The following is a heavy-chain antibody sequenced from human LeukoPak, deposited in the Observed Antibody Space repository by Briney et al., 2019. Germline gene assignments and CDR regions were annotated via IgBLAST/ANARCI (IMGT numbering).Heavy chain of an antibody. J-gene: IGHJ4*02. D-gene: IGHD6-13*01. CDR1: GDSVSSNSAA. Sequence: SQTLSLTCAISGDSVSSNSAAWNWIRQSPSRGLEWLGRTYYRSKWYNDYAVSVKSRITINPDTSKNQFSLQLNSVTPEDTAVYYCARDRQQLVASTPRPYYYFDYWGQGTLVTVSS. CDR2: TYYRSKWYN. V-gene: IGHV6-1*01. CDR3: ARDRQQLVASTPRPYYYFDY.